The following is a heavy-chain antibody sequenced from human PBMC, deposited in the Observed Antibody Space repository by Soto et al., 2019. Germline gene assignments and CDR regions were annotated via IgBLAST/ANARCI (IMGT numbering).Heavy chain of an antibody. CDR2: IDPSDSYT. J-gene: IGHJ4*02. D-gene: IGHD3-22*01. CDR1: GYSFTSYW. V-gene: IGHV5-10-1*01. CDR3: ASFHPIHYYDSSGYYPYFDY. Sequence: PGESLKISCKGSGYSFTSYWISWVRQMPGKGLEWMGRIDPSDSYTNYSPSFQGHVTISADKSISTAYLQWSSLKASDTAMYYCASFHPIHYYDSSGYYPYFDYWGQGTLVTVSS.